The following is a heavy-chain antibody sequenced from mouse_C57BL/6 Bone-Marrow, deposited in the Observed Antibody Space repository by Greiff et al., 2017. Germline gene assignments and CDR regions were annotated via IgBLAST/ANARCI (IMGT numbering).Heavy chain of an antibody. V-gene: IGHV1-50*01. J-gene: IGHJ3*01. CDR2: IDPSDSYT. CDR3: AREGYWAWFAY. CDR1: GYTITSYW. D-gene: IGHD2-3*01. Sequence: QVQLQQPGAELVKPGASVKLSCKASGYTITSYWMQWVKQRPGQGLEWIGEIDPSDSYTNSNPQFKGKATLTVDTSSSTAYMQRSSLTSEDSAVYYCAREGYWAWFAYWGQGTMVTVSA.